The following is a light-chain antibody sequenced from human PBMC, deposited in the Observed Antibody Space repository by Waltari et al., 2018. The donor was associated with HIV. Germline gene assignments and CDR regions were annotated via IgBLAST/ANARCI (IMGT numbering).Light chain of an antibody. Sequence: EVVMTQSPETLSVSPGGRATLCCRASQSVRTNFAWYQQKPGQAPRLRIYGPSNRVTGVPDRFSGSGSGTEFNLTISSLQSEDFATYYCHQYDNWPAGTFGPGTRVESK. CDR2: GPS. CDR3: HQYDNWPAGT. J-gene: IGKJ1*01. V-gene: IGKV3-15*01. CDR1: QSVRTN.